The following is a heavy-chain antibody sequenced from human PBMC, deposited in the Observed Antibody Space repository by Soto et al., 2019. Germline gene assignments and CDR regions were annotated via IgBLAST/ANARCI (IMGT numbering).Heavy chain of an antibody. CDR2: IIPIFGTA. Sequence: QVQLVQSGAEVKKPGSSVKVSCKASGGTFSSYAISWVRQAPGQGLEWMGGIIPIFGTANYAQKFQGRVTSTQDXXTSTAYMELSSLRSEDTAVYYCARDIRGLYNWFDPWGQGTLVTVSS. V-gene: IGHV1-69*05. J-gene: IGHJ5*02. CDR3: ARDIRGLYNWFDP. D-gene: IGHD3-10*01. CDR1: GGTFSSYA.